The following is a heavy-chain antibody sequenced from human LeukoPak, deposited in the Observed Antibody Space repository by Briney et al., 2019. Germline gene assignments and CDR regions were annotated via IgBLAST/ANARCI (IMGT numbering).Heavy chain of an antibody. CDR1: GGSISSYY. Sequence: SETLSLTCTVSGGSISSYYWSWIRRPPGKGLEWIGYIYYSGSTNYNPSLKSRVTISVDTSKNQFSLKLSSVTAADTAVYYCARAREFVSGDFDWLFVFDYWGQGTLVTVSS. J-gene: IGHJ4*02. CDR3: ARAREFVSGDFDWLFVFDY. CDR2: IYYSGST. V-gene: IGHV4-59*01. D-gene: IGHD3-9*01.